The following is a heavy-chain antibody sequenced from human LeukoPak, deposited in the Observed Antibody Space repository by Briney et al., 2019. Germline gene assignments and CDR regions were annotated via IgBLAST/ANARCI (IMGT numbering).Heavy chain of an antibody. J-gene: IGHJ4*02. CDR2: ISGSGGST. CDR1: GLTFSSYA. CDR3: AKEDNAIAAAGTSLDY. Sequence: HPGGSLRLSCAASGLTFSSYAMSWVRQAPGKGLEWVSAISGSGGSTYYADSVKGRFTISRDNSKNTLYLQMNSLRAEDTAVYDCAKEDNAIAAAGTSLDYWGQGTLVTVSS. D-gene: IGHD6-13*01. V-gene: IGHV3-23*01.